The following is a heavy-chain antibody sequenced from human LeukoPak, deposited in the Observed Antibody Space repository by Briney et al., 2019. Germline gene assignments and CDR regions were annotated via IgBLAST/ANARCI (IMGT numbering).Heavy chain of an antibody. V-gene: IGHV4-59*01. CDR2: IYYSGST. CDR1: GGSISSYY. Sequence: SETLSLTCTVSGGSISSYYWSWIRQPPGKGLEWIGYIYYSGSTNYNPSLKSRVTISVDTSKNQFSLKLSSVTAADTAVYYCARGRQYYYGSGSDPGWFDPWGQGTLVTVSS. J-gene: IGHJ5*02. CDR3: ARGRQYYYGSGSDPGWFDP. D-gene: IGHD3-10*01.